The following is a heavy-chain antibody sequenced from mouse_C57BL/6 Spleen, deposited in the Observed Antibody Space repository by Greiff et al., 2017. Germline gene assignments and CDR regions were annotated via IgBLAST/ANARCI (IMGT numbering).Heavy chain of an antibody. Sequence: QVQLQQPGAELVMPGASVKLSCKASGYTFTSYWMHWVKQRPGQGLEWIGEIDPSDSYTNYNQKFKGKSTLTVDKSSSTAYMQLSSLTSEDSAVYYYARGGYYVVDYWGQGTSVTVSS. CDR3: ARGGYYVVDY. CDR1: GYTFTSYW. V-gene: IGHV1-69*01. J-gene: IGHJ4*01. CDR2: IDPSDSYT.